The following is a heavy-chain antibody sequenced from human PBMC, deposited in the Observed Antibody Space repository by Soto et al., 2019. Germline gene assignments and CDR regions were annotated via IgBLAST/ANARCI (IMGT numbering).Heavy chain of an antibody. J-gene: IGHJ6*02. V-gene: IGHV4-59*04. CDR3: ARHTVTSWVGYYYGMDV. CDR2: LHYSGST. CDR1: GASMSDYY. Sequence: PSETLSLTCTVSGASMSDYYGSWIRQSPGKGLEHIGYLHYSGSTYYNPSLKSRVTISVDTSKNQFSLKLSSVTAADTAVYYCARHTVTSWVGYYYGMDVWGQGTTVTVSS. D-gene: IGHD4-17*01.